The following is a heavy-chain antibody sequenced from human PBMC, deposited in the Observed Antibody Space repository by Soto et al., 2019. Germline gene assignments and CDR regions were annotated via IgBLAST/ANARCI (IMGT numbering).Heavy chain of an antibody. CDR3: ARCRDAFGFDS. V-gene: IGHV4-31*03. J-gene: IGHJ4*02. CDR1: GGFISRGGYY. D-gene: IGHD2-2*01. Sequence: QVQLQESGPGLVEPSQTLSLTCSVSGGFISRGGYYWSWIRQFPGKGLEWIGYIYYRGSTYYNPSLKSRGSISVDMSKNQLSLNLTSVTAADTAVYYCARCRDAFGFDSWGQGTLVTVSS. CDR2: IYYRGST.